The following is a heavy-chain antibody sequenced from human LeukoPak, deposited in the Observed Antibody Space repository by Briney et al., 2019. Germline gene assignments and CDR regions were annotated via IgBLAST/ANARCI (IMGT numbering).Heavy chain of an antibody. J-gene: IGHJ6*03. V-gene: IGHV4-39*01. Sequence: PSETLSLTCTVSGASISSSSYYWGWIRQPPGKGLEWIGSMYYSGNTYYNPSLKSRVIISVDTSKNQFSLKLSSVTAADTAVYYCASFYCSGGSCYQYYYYYYMDVWGKGTTVTISS. CDR3: ASFYCSGGSCYQYYYYYYMDV. CDR2: MYYSGNT. CDR1: GASISSSSYY. D-gene: IGHD2-15*01.